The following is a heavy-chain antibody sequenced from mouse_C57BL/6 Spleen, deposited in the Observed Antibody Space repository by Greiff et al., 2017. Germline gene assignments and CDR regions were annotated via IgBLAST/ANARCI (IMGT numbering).Heavy chain of an antibody. D-gene: IGHD1-1*01. CDR3: ARSSPTVEEAWFAD. V-gene: IGHV1-55*01. J-gene: IGHJ3*01. CDR2: IYPGSGST. Sequence: VQLQQPGAELVKPGASVKMSCKASGYTFTSYWITWVKQRPGQGLEWIGDIYPGSGSTNYNEKFKSKATLTVDTSSSTAYMQLSRLTSEDSAVYYCARSSPTVEEAWFADWGQGTLVTVSA. CDR1: GYTFTSYW.